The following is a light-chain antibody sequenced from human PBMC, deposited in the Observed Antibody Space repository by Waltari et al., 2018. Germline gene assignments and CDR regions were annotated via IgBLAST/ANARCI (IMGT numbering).Light chain of an antibody. V-gene: IGLV2-14*01. Sequence: QSALTQPASVSGSPGQSVTIFCAETSNDVGGYNSVSLYQEHPGQAPRVIIYDVSDRPSGVYRRYSGSHSGNTASLTISGLHADDEPDYYCSSQSSNDVVLFGGGTKLTVL. CDR2: DVS. CDR1: SNDVGGYNS. J-gene: IGLJ2*01. CDR3: SSQSSNDVVL.